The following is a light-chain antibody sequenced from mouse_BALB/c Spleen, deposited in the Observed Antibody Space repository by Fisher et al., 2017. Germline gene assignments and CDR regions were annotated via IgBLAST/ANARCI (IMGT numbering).Light chain of an antibody. CDR2: LTS. CDR3: HQRSSYLT. Sequence: IVLTQSPAIMSASPGEKVTISCSASSSVSYMYWYQQKPRSSPKPWIYLTSNLASGVPARFSGSGSGTSYSLIISSMEAEDAATYYCHQRSSYLTFGGGTKLEIK. J-gene: IGKJ1*01. CDR1: SSVSY. V-gene: IGKV4-68*01.